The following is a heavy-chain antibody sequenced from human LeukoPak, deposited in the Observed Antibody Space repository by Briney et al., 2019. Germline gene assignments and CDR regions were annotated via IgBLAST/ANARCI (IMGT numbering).Heavy chain of an antibody. CDR3: ARDRSGISPF. CDR2: IYYSGST. V-gene: IGHV4-59*01. Sequence: PSETLSLSCTVSGDSISDYYWSWLRQPPGKGLEWIGYIYYSGSTNSNPSLKRRVTISVDTSKNQLSLNLSSVTAADTAVYYCARDRSGISPFWGEGTLVSVSS. D-gene: IGHD6-19*01. J-gene: IGHJ4*02. CDR1: GDSISDYY.